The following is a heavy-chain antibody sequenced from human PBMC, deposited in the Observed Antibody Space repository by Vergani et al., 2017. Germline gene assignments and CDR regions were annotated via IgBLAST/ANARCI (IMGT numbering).Heavy chain of an antibody. Sequence: EVQLLESGGGLVQPGGSLRLSCAASGFTFSSYAMNWVRQAPGKGLEWVSYISSSGSTIYYADSVTGRFTISRDNAKNSLYLQMNSLRAEDTAVYYCAKEVAGPEYWGQGTLVTVSS. J-gene: IGHJ4*02. CDR2: ISSSGSTI. V-gene: IGHV3-48*04. CDR1: GFTFSSYA. CDR3: AKEVAGPEY. D-gene: IGHD6-19*01.